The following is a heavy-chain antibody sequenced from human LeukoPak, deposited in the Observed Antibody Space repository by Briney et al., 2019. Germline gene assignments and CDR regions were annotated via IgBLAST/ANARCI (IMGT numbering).Heavy chain of an antibody. J-gene: IGHJ4*02. V-gene: IGHV1-18*01. CDR1: GYTFNTYG. Sequence: ASVKVSCKPSGYTFNTYGITWVRQAPGQGLEWMGWISPYNGNTNYAQKFQGRVTMTTDTSTSTAYMELRSLRSEDTAVYYCATVQTDSGSYTFDWGQGTLVTVSS. CDR2: ISPYNGNT. D-gene: IGHD1-26*01. CDR3: ATVQTDSGSYTFD.